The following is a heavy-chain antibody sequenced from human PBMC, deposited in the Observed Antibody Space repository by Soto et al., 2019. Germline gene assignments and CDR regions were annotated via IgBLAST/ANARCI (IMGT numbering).Heavy chain of an antibody. D-gene: IGHD4-4*01. CDR1: GFTVSSNY. Sequence: GGSLRLSCAASGFTVSSNYMSWVRQAPGKGLEWVSVIYSGGSTYYADSVKGRFTISRDNSKNTLYLQMNSLRAEDTAVYYCARDPAVTTFRDYYYYMDVWGKGTTVTVSS. CDR2: IYSGGST. V-gene: IGHV3-66*01. J-gene: IGHJ6*03. CDR3: ARDPAVTTFRDYYYYMDV.